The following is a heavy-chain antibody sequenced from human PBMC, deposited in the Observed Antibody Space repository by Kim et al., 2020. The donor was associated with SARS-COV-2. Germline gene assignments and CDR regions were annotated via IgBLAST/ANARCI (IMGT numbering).Heavy chain of an antibody. Sequence: GGSLRLSCAASGFTFSNAWMSWVRQAPGKGLEWVGRIKSKTDGGTTDYAAPVKGRFTISRDDSKNTLYLQMNSLKTEDTAVYYCTTENYYGSGSYFYYYYGMDVWGQGTTVTVSS. J-gene: IGHJ6*02. CDR1: GFTFSNAW. CDR2: IKSKTDGGTT. V-gene: IGHV3-15*01. D-gene: IGHD3-10*01. CDR3: TTENYYGSGSYFYYYYGMDV.